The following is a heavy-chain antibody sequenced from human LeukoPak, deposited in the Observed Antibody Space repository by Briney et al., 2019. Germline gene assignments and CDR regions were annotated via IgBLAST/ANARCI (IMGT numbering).Heavy chain of an antibody. D-gene: IGHD5-12*01. Sequence: PSETLSLTCAVYGESFSGYYWSWIRQPPGKGLEWIREINHSGSTNYNPSLKSRVTISVDTSKNQFSLKLSSVTAADTAVYYCARWLPSFDYWGQGTLVTVSS. V-gene: IGHV4-34*01. J-gene: IGHJ4*02. CDR2: INHSGST. CDR3: ARWLPSFDY. CDR1: GESFSGYY.